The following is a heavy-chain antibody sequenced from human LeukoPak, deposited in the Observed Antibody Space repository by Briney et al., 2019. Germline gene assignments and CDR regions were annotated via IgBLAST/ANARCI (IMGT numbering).Heavy chain of an antibody. CDR3: ARDGIAVFGVITGNYYYMDV. CDR2: ISHSGGT. Sequence: SETLSLTCAVHGGSFSDYSWSWIRQPPGKGLEWIGEISHSGGTNYNPSLKSRVTMPVDTSNNQFSLKLKSVTAADTAVYYCARDGIAVFGVITGNYYYMDVWGNGTTVTVSS. J-gene: IGHJ6*03. CDR1: GGSFSDYS. D-gene: IGHD3-3*01. V-gene: IGHV4-34*01.